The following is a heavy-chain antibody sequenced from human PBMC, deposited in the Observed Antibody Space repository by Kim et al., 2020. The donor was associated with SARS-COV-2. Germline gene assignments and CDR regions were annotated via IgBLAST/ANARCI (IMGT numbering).Heavy chain of an antibody. CDR3: AKDRVDRWFGELLCFDY. CDR1: GFTFSSYA. V-gene: IGHV3-23*01. J-gene: IGHJ4*02. D-gene: IGHD3-10*01. CDR2: ISGSGGST. Sequence: GGSLRLSCAASGFTFSSYAMSWVRQAPGKGLEWVSAISGSGGSTYYADSVKGRFTISRDNSKNTLYLQMNSLRAEDTAVYYCAKDRVDRWFGELLCFDYWGQGTLVTVSS.